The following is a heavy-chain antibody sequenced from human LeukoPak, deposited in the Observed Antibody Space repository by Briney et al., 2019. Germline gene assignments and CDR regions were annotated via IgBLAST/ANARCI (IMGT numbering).Heavy chain of an antibody. J-gene: IGHJ4*02. CDR2: ISYDGSNK. Sequence: GGSLRLSCAASGFTFSSYGMHWVRQAPGKGLEWVAVISYDGSNKYYADSVKGRFTISRDNSKNTLYLQMNSLRAEDTAVYYCARERAYMVRGVYPYYFDYWGQGTLVTVSS. D-gene: IGHD3-10*01. V-gene: IGHV3-30*03. CDR3: ARERAYMVRGVYPYYFDY. CDR1: GFTFSSYG.